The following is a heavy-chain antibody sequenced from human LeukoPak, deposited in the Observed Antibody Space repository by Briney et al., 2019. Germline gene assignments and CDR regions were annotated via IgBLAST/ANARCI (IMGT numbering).Heavy chain of an antibody. CDR3: ARQRADYGDYGFYAFDI. J-gene: IGHJ3*02. V-gene: IGHV4-30-4*01. D-gene: IGHD4-17*01. CDR1: GGSISSGDYY. CDR2: IYYSGST. Sequence: SQTLSLTCTVSGGSISSGDYYWSWIRQPPGKGLEWIGYIYYSGSTYYNPSLKSRVTISVDTSKNQFSLKLSSVTAADTAVYYCARQRADYGDYGFYAFDIWGQGTMVTVSS.